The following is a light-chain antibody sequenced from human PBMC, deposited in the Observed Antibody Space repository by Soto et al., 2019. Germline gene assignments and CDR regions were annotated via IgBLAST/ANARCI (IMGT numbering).Light chain of an antibody. CDR3: QQSYTTPFT. CDR2: GAS. V-gene: IGKV1-39*01. CDR1: HTITSY. J-gene: IGKJ3*01. Sequence: DIQMTQSPSSLSASVGDRVAITCRASHTITSYLNWYQQKPGKAPKLLIYGASSLQSGVPSRFSGSGSGTDFTLTISSLQPEDFATYYYQQSYTTPFTFGPGTKVDIK.